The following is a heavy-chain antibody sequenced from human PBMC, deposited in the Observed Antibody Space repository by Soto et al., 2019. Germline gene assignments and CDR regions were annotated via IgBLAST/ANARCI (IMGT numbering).Heavy chain of an antibody. J-gene: IGHJ4*02. CDR3: AKGSAQLDY. CDR1: GFTFSSDG. CDR2: ISYDGSNK. Sequence: LSRSYAASGFTFSSDGMHWVRQAPGKGLEWVAVISYDGSNKYYADSVKGRFTISRDNSKNTLYLQMNSLRAEDTVVYYGAKGSAQLDYSGQVTLVTVSS. V-gene: IGHV3-30*18.